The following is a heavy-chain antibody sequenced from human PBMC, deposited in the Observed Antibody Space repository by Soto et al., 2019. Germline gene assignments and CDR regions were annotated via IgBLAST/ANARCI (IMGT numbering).Heavy chain of an antibody. CDR3: ARDFVRSAIGP. Sequence: SETLSLTCAVSSGSIISADSYWFWIRKHPGKGLEWLGYIAYSGDTYYNPYLRSRVTISADTSANKFSLTLKSVTAADTAVYFCARDFVRSAIGPWGQGTSVTVSS. CDR2: IAYSGDT. D-gene: IGHD2-21*01. V-gene: IGHV4-31*11. CDR1: SGSIISADSY. J-gene: IGHJ5*02.